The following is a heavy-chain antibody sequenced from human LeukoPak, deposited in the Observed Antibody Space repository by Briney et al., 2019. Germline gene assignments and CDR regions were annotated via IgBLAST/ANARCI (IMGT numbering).Heavy chain of an antibody. Sequence: ASVKVSCKASGYTFTSYGISWVRQAPGQGLEWMGWISAYNGNTNYAQKLQGRVTMTTDTSTSTAYMELRSLRSDDTAVYYCASFQVFDFWSGYYSYWGQGTLVTVSS. J-gene: IGHJ4*02. D-gene: IGHD3-3*01. V-gene: IGHV1-18*01. CDR1: GYTFTSYG. CDR2: ISAYNGNT. CDR3: ASFQVFDFWSGYYSY.